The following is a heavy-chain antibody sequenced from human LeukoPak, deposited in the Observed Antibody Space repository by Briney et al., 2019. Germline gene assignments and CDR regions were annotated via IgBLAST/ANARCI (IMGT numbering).Heavy chain of an antibody. CDR3: AKSSGSYPTGGYYFDY. CDR2: ISWNSGSI. J-gene: IGHJ4*02. D-gene: IGHD1-26*01. V-gene: IGHV3-9*01. CDR1: GFTFDDYA. Sequence: PGRSLRLSCAASGFTFDDYAMHWVRQAPGKGLEWVSGISWNSGSIGYADSVKGRFTISRDNAKNSLYLQMNSLRAEDTALYYCAKSSGSYPTGGYYFDYWGQGTLVTVSS.